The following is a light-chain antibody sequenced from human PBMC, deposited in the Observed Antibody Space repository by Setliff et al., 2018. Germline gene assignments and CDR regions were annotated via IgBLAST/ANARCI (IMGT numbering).Light chain of an antibody. CDR1: SSDVGGYNY. CDR2: DVS. J-gene: IGLJ1*01. Sequence: QSVLTQPAPVSGSPGQSITISCTGTSSDVGGYNYVSWYQQHPGKAPKLMIYDVSKRPSGVSNRFSGSKSGNTASLTISGLQAEDEADYYCSSYTSSSTWVFGTGTKVTVL. CDR3: SSYTSSSTWV. V-gene: IGLV2-14*01.